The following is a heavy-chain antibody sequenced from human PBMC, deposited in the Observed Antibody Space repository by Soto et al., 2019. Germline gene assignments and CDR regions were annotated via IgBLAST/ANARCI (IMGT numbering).Heavy chain of an antibody. J-gene: IGHJ4*02. V-gene: IGHV3-7*01. D-gene: IGHD6-19*01. CDR3: ASELNGYSSGWYDY. CDR2: IKQDGSEK. Sequence: GGSLRLSCAASGFTFSSYWMSWVRQAPGKGLEWVANIKQDGSEKYYVDSVKGRFTISRDNAKNSLYLQMNSLRAEDTAVYYCASELNGYSSGWYDYWGQGTLVTVSS. CDR1: GFTFSSYW.